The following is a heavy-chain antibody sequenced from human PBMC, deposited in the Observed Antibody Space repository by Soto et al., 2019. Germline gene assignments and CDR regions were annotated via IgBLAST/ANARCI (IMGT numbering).Heavy chain of an antibody. CDR2: IYYSGST. CDR1: GGSISSSSYY. D-gene: IGHD6-19*01. J-gene: IGHJ4*02. CDR3: ARNPSGIAVAGTRPDY. Sequence: TSETLSLTCTVSGGSISSSSYYWGWIRQPPGKGLEWIGSIYYSGSTYYNPSLKSRVTISVDTSKNQFSLKLSSVTAADTAVYYCARNPSGIAVAGTRPDYWGQGTLVTVSS. V-gene: IGHV4-39*01.